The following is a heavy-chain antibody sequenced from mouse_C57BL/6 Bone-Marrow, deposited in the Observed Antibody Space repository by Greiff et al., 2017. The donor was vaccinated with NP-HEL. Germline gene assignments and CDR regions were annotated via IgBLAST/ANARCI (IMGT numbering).Heavy chain of an antibody. CDR1: GYTFTSYW. J-gene: IGHJ4*01. CDR2: IDPCDSET. V-gene: IGHV1-52*01. D-gene: IGHD2-5*01. CDR3: ARSIERYSSGAMDY. Sequence: QVQLQQPGAELVRPGSSVKLSCKASGYTFTSYWMHWVKQRPIQGLEWIGNIDPCDSETHYHQKFKDKATMTVDKSYSTAYMQLSSLTSEDSAVYYCARSIERYSSGAMDYWGQGTSVTVSS.